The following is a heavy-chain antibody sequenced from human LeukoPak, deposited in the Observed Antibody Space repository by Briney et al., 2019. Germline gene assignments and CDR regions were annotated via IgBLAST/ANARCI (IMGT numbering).Heavy chain of an antibody. V-gene: IGHV3-21*01. D-gene: IGHD3-22*01. J-gene: IGHJ3*02. Sequence: GGSLRLSCAASGFTFSSYAMSWVRQAPGKGLEWVSSISSSSSYIYYADSVKGRFTISRDNAKNSLYLQMNSLRAEDTAVYYCARDGDSSGYYYGAFDIWGQGTMVTVSS. CDR1: GFTFSSYA. CDR2: ISSSSSYI. CDR3: ARDGDSSGYYYGAFDI.